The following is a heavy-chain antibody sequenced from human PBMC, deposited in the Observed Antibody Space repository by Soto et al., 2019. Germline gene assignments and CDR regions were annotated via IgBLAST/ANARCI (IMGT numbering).Heavy chain of an antibody. CDR3: ARSGIWFGELLSFDY. CDR1: GFTVSSNY. Sequence: EVQLVESGGGLVQPGGSLRLSCAASGFTVSSNYMSWVRQAPGKGLEWVSVIYSGGSTYYADSVKGRFTISRDNSKNTLYLQMNSLRAEDTAVYYCARSGIWFGELLSFDYWGQGTLVTVSS. V-gene: IGHV3-66*01. CDR2: IYSGGST. D-gene: IGHD3-10*01. J-gene: IGHJ4*02.